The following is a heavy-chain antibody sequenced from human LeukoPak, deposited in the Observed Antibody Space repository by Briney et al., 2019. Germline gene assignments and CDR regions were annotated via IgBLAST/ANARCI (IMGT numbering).Heavy chain of an antibody. CDR1: GFTLRSYA. CDR2: INGDDYA. V-gene: IGHV3-23*01. Sequence: GGSLRLSCAASGFTLRSYAMTWVRQAPGKGLEWVSSINGDDYAYYADSVKGRFTISRDNSRNTLYLQMNSLRAEDTAVYYCAKGSLKTGYYDILTGYQKTLGIDPWGQGTLVTVSS. D-gene: IGHD3-9*01. J-gene: IGHJ5*02. CDR3: AKGSLKTGYYDILTGYQKTLGIDP.